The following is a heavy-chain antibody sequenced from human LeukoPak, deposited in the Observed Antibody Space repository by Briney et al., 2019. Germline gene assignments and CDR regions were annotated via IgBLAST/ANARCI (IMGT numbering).Heavy chain of an antibody. V-gene: IGHV4-34*01. D-gene: IGHD1-26*01. CDR2: IYYTGST. Sequence: PSETLSLTCAVYGGSFSGYYWSWIRQPPGKGLEWIGSIYYTGSTYYNPSLKSRVTVSVDTSKNQLSLKLSSVSAADTAVYYCARTHSGSYYGLDYWGQGTLVTVSS. J-gene: IGHJ4*02. CDR1: GGSFSGYY. CDR3: ARTHSGSYYGLDY.